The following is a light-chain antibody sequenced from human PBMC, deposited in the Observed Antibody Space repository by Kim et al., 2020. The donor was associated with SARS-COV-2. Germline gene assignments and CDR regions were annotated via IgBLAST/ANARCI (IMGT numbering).Light chain of an antibody. Sequence: QSALTQPASVSGSPGQSITISCTGTSSDVGGYNYVSWYQQHPGKAPKLMIYDVSNRPSGVSNCFSGSKSGNTASLTISGLQAEDEADYYCSSYTSSSIVVFGGGTQLTVL. J-gene: IGLJ2*01. V-gene: IGLV2-14*03. CDR1: SSDVGGYNY. CDR3: SSYTSSSIVV. CDR2: DVS.